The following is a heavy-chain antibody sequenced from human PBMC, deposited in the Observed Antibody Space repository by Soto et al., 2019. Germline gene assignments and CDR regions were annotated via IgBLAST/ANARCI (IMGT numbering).Heavy chain of an antibody. J-gene: IGHJ4*02. V-gene: IGHV5-51*01. CDR3: ARQKLYDYVWGSYRPFDY. D-gene: IGHD3-16*02. CDR2: IYPGDSDT. Sequence: GESLKISCTGSGYSFTSYWIGWVRQMPGKGLEWMGIIYPGDSDTRYSPSFQGQVTISADKSISTAYLQWSSLKASDTAMYYCARQKLYDYVWGSYRPFDYWGQGTLVTVSS. CDR1: GYSFTSYW.